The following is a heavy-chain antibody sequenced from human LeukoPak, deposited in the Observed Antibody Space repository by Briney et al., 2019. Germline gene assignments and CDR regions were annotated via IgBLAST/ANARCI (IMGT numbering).Heavy chain of an antibody. CDR2: IIPILGIA. J-gene: IGHJ4*02. V-gene: IGHV1-69*04. CDR1: GGTFSSYA. D-gene: IGHD3-16*01. Sequence: SVKVSCKASGGTFSSYAISWVRQAPGQGLEWMGRIIPILGIANYAQKFQGRVTITADKSTGTAYMELSSLRSEDTAVYYCARDRRAGDYYFDYWGQGTLVTVSS. CDR3: ARDRRAGDYYFDY.